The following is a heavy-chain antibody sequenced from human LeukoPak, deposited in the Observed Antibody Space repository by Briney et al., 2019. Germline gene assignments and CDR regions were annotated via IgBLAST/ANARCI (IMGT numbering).Heavy chain of an antibody. J-gene: IGHJ4*02. Sequence: SETLSLTCTVSGGSISSYYWNWIRQPAGKGLEWIGRIYTSGSTNYNPSLKSRVTMSVDTSKNQFSLNLSSVTAADTAVYYCAREGAARPGSDYWGQGTLVTVSS. CDR3: AREGAARPGSDY. CDR1: GGSISSYY. D-gene: IGHD6-6*01. V-gene: IGHV4-4*07. CDR2: IYTSGST.